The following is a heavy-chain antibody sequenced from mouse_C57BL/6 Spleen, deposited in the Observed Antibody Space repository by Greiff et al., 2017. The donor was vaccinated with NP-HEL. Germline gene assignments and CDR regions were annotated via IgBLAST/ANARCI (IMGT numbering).Heavy chain of an antibody. D-gene: IGHD1-3*01. CDR3: TRWEWVFDY. V-gene: IGHV5-9-1*02. CDR1: GFTFSSYA. J-gene: IGHJ2*01. Sequence: DVKLVESGEGLVKPGGSLKLSCAASGFTFSSYAMSWVRQTPEKRLEWVAYISSGGDYIYYADTVKGRFTISRDNARNTLYLQMSSLKSEDTAMYYCTRWEWVFDYWGQGTTLTVAS. CDR2: ISSGGDYI.